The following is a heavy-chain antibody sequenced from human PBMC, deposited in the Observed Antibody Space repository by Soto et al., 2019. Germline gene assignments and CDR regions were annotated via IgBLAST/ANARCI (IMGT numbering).Heavy chain of an antibody. J-gene: IGHJ4*02. CDR2: ISGSGGST. CDR1: GFTFSSYA. V-gene: IGHV3-23*01. D-gene: IGHD3-3*01. Sequence: GGSLRLSCAASGFTFSSYAMSWVRQAPGKGLEWVSAISGSGGSTYYADSVKGRFTISRDNSKNTLYLQMNSLRAEDTAVYYCAKDTIFEVDTPYYSDYWGQGTLVTVSS. CDR3: AKDTIFEVDTPYYSDY.